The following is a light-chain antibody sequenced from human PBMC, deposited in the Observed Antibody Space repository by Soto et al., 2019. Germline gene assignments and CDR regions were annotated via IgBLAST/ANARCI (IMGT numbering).Light chain of an antibody. CDR2: QDS. CDR3: QAWDSSTPVV. CDR1: KLGDKY. Sequence: SYELTQPPSVSVSPGQTASITCSGDKLGDKYACWYQQKPGQSLVLVIYQDSKRPSGIPERFSGSKSGNTATLTISGTQAMDEADYCCQAWDSSTPVVFGGGTQLTVL. V-gene: IGLV3-1*01. J-gene: IGLJ2*01.